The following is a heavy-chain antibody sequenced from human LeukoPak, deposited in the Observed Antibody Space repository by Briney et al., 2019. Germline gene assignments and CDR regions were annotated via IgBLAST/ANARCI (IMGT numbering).Heavy chain of an antibody. CDR1: GFTFSSYG. J-gene: IGHJ5*02. D-gene: IGHD6-13*01. CDR2: IWYDGSNK. V-gene: IGHV3-33*01. Sequence: PGGSLRLSCAASGFTFSSYGMHWVRQAPGKGLEWVAVIWYDGSNKYYADSVKGRFTISRDNSKNTLYLQMNSLRAEDTAVYYCARGVQQLGDYNWFDPWGQGTLVTVSS. CDR3: ARGVQQLGDYNWFDP.